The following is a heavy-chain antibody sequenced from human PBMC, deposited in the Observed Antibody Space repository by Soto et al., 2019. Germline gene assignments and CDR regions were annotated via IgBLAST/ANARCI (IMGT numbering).Heavy chain of an antibody. CDR3: AKVPSHITSPHFDY. CDR1: GFVFSSYG. V-gene: IGHV3-30*18. J-gene: IGHJ4*02. D-gene: IGHD2-2*01. Sequence: QVQLVESGGGVVQPGRSLRLSCAASGFVFSSYGMHWVRQAPGKGLEWVAVISYDGTNQYYEDSVKGRFTISRDNSKNTLYLQMNSLRAEDTAVYYCAKVPSHITSPHFDYWGQGTLLTVS. CDR2: ISYDGTNQ.